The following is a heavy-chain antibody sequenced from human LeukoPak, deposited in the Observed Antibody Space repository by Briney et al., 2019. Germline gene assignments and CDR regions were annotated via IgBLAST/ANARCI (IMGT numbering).Heavy chain of an antibody. CDR1: GGSISSYY. V-gene: IGHV4-34*01. J-gene: IGHJ3*02. Sequence: PSETLSLTCTVSGGSISSYYWSWIRQPPGKGLEWIGEINHSGSTNYNPSLKSRVTISVDTSKNQFSLRLSSVTAADTAVYYCARGSPTPWIQLWLHPDTDAFDIWGQGTMVTVSS. D-gene: IGHD5-18*01. CDR2: INHSGST. CDR3: ARGSPTPWIQLWLHPDTDAFDI.